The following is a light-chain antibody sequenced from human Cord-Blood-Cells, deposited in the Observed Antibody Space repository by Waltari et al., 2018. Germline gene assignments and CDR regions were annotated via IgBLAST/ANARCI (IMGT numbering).Light chain of an antibody. CDR2: DVS. V-gene: IGLV2-14*01. CDR1: SSYVGGYNY. J-gene: IGLJ3*02. CDR3: SSYTSSSTNWV. Sequence: QSALTQPASVSGSPGQSITISCTGTSSYVGGYNYVSCYQQHPGKAPKLMIYDVSKRPSGVSNRFSGSKSGNTASLTISGLQAEDEADYYCSSYTSSSTNWVFGGGTKLTVL.